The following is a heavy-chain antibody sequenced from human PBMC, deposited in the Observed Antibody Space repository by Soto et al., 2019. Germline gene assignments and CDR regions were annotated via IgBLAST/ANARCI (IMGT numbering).Heavy chain of an antibody. CDR1: GFTFSSYG. CDR3: AKGFRMTMVRGLIPTFDY. CDR2: ISYDGSNK. J-gene: IGHJ4*02. Sequence: GGSLRLSCVVSGFTFSSYGMHWVRQAPGKGLEWVAVISYDGSNKYYADSVKGRFTISRDNSKNTLYLQMNSLRVEDTAVYYCAKGFRMTMVRGLIPTFDYWGQGTLVTVSS. D-gene: IGHD3-10*01. V-gene: IGHV3-30*18.